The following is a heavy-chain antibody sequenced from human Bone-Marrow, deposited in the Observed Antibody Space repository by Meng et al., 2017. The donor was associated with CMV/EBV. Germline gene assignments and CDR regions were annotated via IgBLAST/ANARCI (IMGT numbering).Heavy chain of an antibody. CDR2: IIPIFGTA. D-gene: IGHD5-18*01. CDR1: GGTFSSYA. Sequence: GASLKIYCKASGGTFSSYAISWVRQAPGQGLEWMGGIIPIFGTANYAQKFQGRVTITTDESTSTAYMELSSLRSEDTAVYYCARDGGYSYGVGKDWGQGTLVTVSS. V-gene: IGHV1-69*05. CDR3: ARDGGYSYGVGKD. J-gene: IGHJ4*02.